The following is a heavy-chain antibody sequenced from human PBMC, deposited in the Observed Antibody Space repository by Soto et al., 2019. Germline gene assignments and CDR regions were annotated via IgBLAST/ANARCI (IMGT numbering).Heavy chain of an antibody. V-gene: IGHV4-39*01. CDR1: GDSITISSHY. Sequence: QLQLQESGPGLVKPSETLFLTCTVSGDSITISSHYWGWIRQPPGKGLEWITNIYYSGSTYYNPSLKSRVTISLDTSKNQVSLKLGSVTAADTAVYYGARIKIVGVLTYYMDAWGKGTTVTVSS. J-gene: IGHJ6*03. D-gene: IGHD3-3*01. CDR2: IYYSGST. CDR3: ARIKIVGVLTYYMDA.